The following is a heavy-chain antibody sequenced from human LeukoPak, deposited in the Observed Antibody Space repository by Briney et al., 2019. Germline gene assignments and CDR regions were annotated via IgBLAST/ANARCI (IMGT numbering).Heavy chain of an antibody. D-gene: IGHD3-16*01. Sequence: GGSLRLSCAASGFSFSNYGMHWVRQAPGKGLEWVAYIRYDGSQKYHGDSVKGRFTISRDNSKNTVYLQMNSLRDEDTAVYYCARDLLSLPHKYFDSWGQGTLVTVSS. CDR1: GFSFSNYG. CDR2: IRYDGSQK. CDR3: ARDLLSLPHKYFDS. J-gene: IGHJ4*02. V-gene: IGHV3-30*02.